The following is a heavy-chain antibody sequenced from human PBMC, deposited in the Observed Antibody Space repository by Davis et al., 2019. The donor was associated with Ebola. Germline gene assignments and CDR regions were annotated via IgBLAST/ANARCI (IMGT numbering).Heavy chain of an antibody. D-gene: IGHD6-19*01. CDR3: AKGGSGWPSDYSYGMGV. V-gene: IGHV3-23*01. J-gene: IGHJ6*04. CDR1: GFVFSSYV. Sequence: GESLKISCAASGFVFSSYVMSWVRRAPGKGLEWVSTLGLSGDTYYADSVKGRFTISRDNSMNTLHLQMNSLTVEDTAVYYCAKGGSGWPSDYSYGMGVWGKGTTVTVSS. CDR2: LGLSGDT.